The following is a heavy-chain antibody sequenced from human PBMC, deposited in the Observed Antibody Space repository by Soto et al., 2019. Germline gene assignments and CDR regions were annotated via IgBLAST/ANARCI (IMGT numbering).Heavy chain of an antibody. V-gene: IGHV1-18*01. Sequence: QVQLVQSGAEVKKHGDSVRVSCKASGYTITSYGSGWVRQAPGQGLEWMGWISANNGNTKYAQKVQGRVTMTTDASTSTAYMELRSLRSDDAAVYYCARDGYFDHWGQGTLVAVSS. CDR2: ISANNGNT. CDR1: GYTITSYG. J-gene: IGHJ4*02. CDR3: ARDGYFDH.